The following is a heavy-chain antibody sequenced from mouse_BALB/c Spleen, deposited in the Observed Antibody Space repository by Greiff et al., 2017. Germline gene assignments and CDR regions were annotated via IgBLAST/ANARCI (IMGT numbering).Heavy chain of an antibody. CDR1: GYTFTSYW. J-gene: IGHJ1*01. V-gene: IGHV1-87*01. Sequence: VQLQQSGAGLARPGASVKLSCKASGYTFTSYWMQWVKQRPGQGLEWIGAIYPGDGDSRYTQKFKGKATLTAAKSSSTAYMQLSSLASEDSAVYYSAREGIYYDYDGGWYFDVWGEGTTVTVSS. CDR2: IYPGDGDS. CDR3: AREGIYYDYDGGWYFDV. D-gene: IGHD2-4*01.